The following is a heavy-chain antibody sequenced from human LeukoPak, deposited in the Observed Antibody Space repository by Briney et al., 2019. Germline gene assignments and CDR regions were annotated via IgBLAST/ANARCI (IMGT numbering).Heavy chain of an antibody. CDR3: ARHPVERSLGGVPDWFDP. CDR1: GVSIDSGDYH. Sequence: SETLSLTCTVSGVSIDSGDYHWGWVRQPPGRGRECIASIRYTGSTYYHPSLKSRVTLSVDTSKNQFSLNLYSVTAADTAIYYCARHPVERSLGGVPDWFDPWGQGTLVTVSS. J-gene: IGHJ5*02. V-gene: IGHV4-39*07. CDR2: IRYTGST. D-gene: IGHD3-3*01.